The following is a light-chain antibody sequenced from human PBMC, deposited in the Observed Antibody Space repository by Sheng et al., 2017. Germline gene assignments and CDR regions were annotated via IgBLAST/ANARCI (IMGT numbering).Light chain of an antibody. CDR1: RSNIGSNY. V-gene: IGLV1-47*01. J-gene: IGLJ2*01. Sequence: QSVLTQPPSASGTPGQRVIISCSGSRSNIGSNYVYWYQHLPGTAPKLLIYRNNERPSGVPDRFSGSKSGTSVSLTIRGLRSEDEGDYHCAAWDDSLSGPVFGGGTKLTVL. CDR2: RNN. CDR3: AAWDDSLSGPV.